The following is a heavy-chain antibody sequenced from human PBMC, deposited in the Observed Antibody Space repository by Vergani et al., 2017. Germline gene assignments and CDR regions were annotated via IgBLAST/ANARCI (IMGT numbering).Heavy chain of an antibody. CDR2: FDPEDGET. V-gene: IGHV1-24*01. Sequence: QVQLVQSGGGVKKPGASVKVSCKVSGYTLTELSMHWVRQAPGKGLEWMGCFDPEDGETIYAQKFQGRVTMTEDTSTDTAYLELSSLRSEDTAVYYCATSQYLTFGGVIRAFDLWGQGTMVTVSS. CDR3: ATSQYLTFGGVIRAFDL. J-gene: IGHJ3*01. CDR1: GYTLTELS. D-gene: IGHD3-16*01.